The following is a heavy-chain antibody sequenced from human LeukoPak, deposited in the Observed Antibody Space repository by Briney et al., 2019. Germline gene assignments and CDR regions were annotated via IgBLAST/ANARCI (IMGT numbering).Heavy chain of an antibody. V-gene: IGHV4-4*07. Sequence: PSETLSLTCTVSGGSISSYYWSWIRRPAGKGLEWIGRIYTSGSTNYNPSLKSRVTMSVDTSKNQFSLKLSSVTAADTAVYYCARAQDDGYNSYYYGMDVWGQGTTVAASS. CDR2: IYTSGST. CDR1: GGSISSYY. J-gene: IGHJ6*02. CDR3: ARAQDDGYNSYYYGMDV. D-gene: IGHD5-24*01.